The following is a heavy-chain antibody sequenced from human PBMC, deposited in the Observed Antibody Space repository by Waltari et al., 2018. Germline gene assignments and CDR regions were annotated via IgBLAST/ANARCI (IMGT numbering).Heavy chain of an antibody. D-gene: IGHD3-9*01. V-gene: IGHV5-51*01. Sequence: EVQLVQSGAEVKKPGESLKISCKGSGYSFTSYWIGWVRQMPGKGLEWMGFIYPGDSDTRYSPSFQGQVTISADKSISTAYLQWSSLKASDTAMYYCARQESGYDILTGYYPNWFDPWGQGTLVTVSS. J-gene: IGHJ5*02. CDR3: ARQESGYDILTGYYPNWFDP. CDR1: GYSFTSYW. CDR2: IYPGDSDT.